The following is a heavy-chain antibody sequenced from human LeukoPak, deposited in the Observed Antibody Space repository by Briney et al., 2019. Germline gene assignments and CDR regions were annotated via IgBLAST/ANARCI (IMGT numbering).Heavy chain of an antibody. J-gene: IGHJ6*02. Sequence: RASVKVSCKASGGTFSSYTISWVRQATGQGLEWMGRIIPILGIANYAQKFQGRVTITADKSTSTAYMELSSLRSEDTAVYYCARDAGATPRSGMDVWGQGTTVTVSS. CDR1: GGTFSSYT. CDR3: ARDAGATPRSGMDV. D-gene: IGHD1-26*01. V-gene: IGHV1-69*04. CDR2: IIPILGIA.